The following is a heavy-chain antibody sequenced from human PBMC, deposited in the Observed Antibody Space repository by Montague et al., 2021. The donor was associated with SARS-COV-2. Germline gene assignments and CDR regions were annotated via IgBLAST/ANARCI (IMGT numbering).Heavy chain of an antibody. CDR1: GGSTSSSSYY. CDR2: IYYSGST. Sequence: SETLSLTCTVSGGSTSSSSYYWGWIRQPPGKGLEWIGSIYYSGSTYYNPSHKSRVTISVDTSKNQFSLKRNSVTAADTAVYYCARDPSRQLLLYPVGDYYCGMDVWGQGTTVTVSS. D-gene: IGHD2-2*02. V-gene: IGHV4-39*07. CDR3: ARDPSRQLLLYPVGDYYCGMDV. J-gene: IGHJ6*02.